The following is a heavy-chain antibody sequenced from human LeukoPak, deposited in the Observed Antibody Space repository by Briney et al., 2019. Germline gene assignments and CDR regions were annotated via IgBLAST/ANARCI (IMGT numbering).Heavy chain of an antibody. D-gene: IGHD2-2*01. CDR3: AKATSLVVPAADHYYYGLDV. J-gene: IGHJ6*02. V-gene: IGHV1-2*02. Sequence: ASVKVSCKASGYTFTDYYMHWVRQAPGQGLEWVGWINPNSGATNYAQKFQGRVTMTRDTSISTAYMELSRLRSDDTAVYYCAKATSLVVPAADHYYYGLDVWGQGTTVTVSS. CDR2: INPNSGAT. CDR1: GYTFTDYY.